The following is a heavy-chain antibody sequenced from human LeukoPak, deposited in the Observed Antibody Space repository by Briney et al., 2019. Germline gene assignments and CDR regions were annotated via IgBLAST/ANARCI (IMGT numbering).Heavy chain of an antibody. J-gene: IGHJ4*02. CDR3: AKERDTAMVTIDY. V-gene: IGHV3-30*02. CDR1: GFTFSSYG. CDR2: IRYDGSNK. D-gene: IGHD5-18*01. Sequence: GGSLRLSCAASGFTFSSYGMHWVRQAPGKGLEWVAFIRYDGSNKYYADSVKGRFTISRDNSKNTLYLQMNSLRAEDTAVYYCAKERDTAMVTIDYRGQATLVTVSS.